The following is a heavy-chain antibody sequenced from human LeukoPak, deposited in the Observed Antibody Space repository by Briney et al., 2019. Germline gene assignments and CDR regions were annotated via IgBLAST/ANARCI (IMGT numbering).Heavy chain of an antibody. D-gene: IGHD5-18*01. CDR2: IYYSGAT. Sequence: SETLSLTCTVSGGSISSYYWSWIRQPPGKGLEWIGTIYYSGATYYNPSLKSQVTLSVDTSKNQFSLKLSSVTAADTAVYYCARGKKIQLWFDSVGSWFDPWGQGTLVTVSS. CDR1: GGSISSYY. V-gene: IGHV4-59*04. J-gene: IGHJ5*02. CDR3: ARGKKIQLWFDSVGSWFDP.